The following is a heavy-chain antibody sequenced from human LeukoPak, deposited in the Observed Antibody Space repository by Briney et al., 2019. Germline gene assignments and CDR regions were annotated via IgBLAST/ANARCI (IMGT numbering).Heavy chain of an antibody. Sequence: GGSLRLSCAASGFTFSSYAMSWVRQAPGKGLEWVSAISGSGGSTYYADSVEGRFTISRDNSKNTLYLQMNSLRAEDTAVYYCAKTTDYGGNRNYYYYGMDVWGQGTTVTVSS. CDR3: AKTTDYGGNRNYYYYGMDV. CDR1: GFTFSSYA. J-gene: IGHJ6*02. V-gene: IGHV3-23*01. CDR2: ISGSGGST. D-gene: IGHD4-23*01.